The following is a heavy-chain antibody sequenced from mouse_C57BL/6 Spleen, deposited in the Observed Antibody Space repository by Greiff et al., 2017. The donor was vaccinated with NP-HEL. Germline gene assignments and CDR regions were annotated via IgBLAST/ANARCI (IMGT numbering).Heavy chain of an antibody. CDR3: AREDDYDSWYFDV. D-gene: IGHD2-4*01. CDR2: IDPNSGGT. Sequence: QVQLQQPGAELVKPGASVKLSCKASGYTFTSYWMHWVKQRPGRGLEWIGRIDPNSGGTKYNEKFKSKATLTVDKPSSTAYMQLSSLTSEDSAVYYCAREDDYDSWYFDVWGTGTTVTVSS. J-gene: IGHJ1*03. CDR1: GYTFTSYW. V-gene: IGHV1-72*01.